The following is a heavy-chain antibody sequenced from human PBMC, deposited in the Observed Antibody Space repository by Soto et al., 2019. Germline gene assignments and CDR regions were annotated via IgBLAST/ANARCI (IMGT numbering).Heavy chain of an antibody. V-gene: IGHV4-59*01. D-gene: IGHD4-17*01. Sequence: PSETLSLTCTVSGDSISAYSWSWVRQPPGKGLEWIGNIHYSGSTNYNPSLKSRVTISVDTSKNQFSLKLSSVTAADTAVYYCARVSTYGSPAYYFDYWGQGTLVTVSS. CDR2: IHYSGST. J-gene: IGHJ4*02. CDR1: GDSISAYS. CDR3: ARVSTYGSPAYYFDY.